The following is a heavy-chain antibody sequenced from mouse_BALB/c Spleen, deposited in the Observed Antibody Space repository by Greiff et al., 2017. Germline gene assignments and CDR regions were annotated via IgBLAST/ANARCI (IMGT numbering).Heavy chain of an antibody. J-gene: IGHJ2*01. CDR1: GFTFSSYA. V-gene: IGHV5-6-5*01. CDR3: ARAGGNYVYYFDY. Sequence: EVMLVESGGGLVKPGGSLKLSCAASGFTFSSYAMSWVRQTPEKRLEWVASISSGGSTYYPDSVKGRFTISRDNARNILYLQMSSLRSEDTAMYYCARAGGNYVYYFDYWGQGTTLTVSS. D-gene: IGHD2-1*01. CDR2: ISSGGST.